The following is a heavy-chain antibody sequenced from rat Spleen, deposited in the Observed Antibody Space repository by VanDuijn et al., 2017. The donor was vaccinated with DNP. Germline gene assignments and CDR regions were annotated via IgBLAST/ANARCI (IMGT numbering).Heavy chain of an antibody. J-gene: IGHJ2*01. D-gene: IGHD1-2*01. Sequence: EVQLVESGGGLVQPGRSLKLSCVASGFTFNNYWMSWIRQAPGKGLEWVASITNTGGSIYYPDSVKGRFTISRDNAQNTLYLQMNSLRSEDTATYYCRRGITLAAISTFDYWGRGVMVTVSS. CDR2: ITNTGGSI. CDR3: RRGITLAAISTFDY. V-gene: IGHV5-31*01. CDR1: GFTFNNYW.